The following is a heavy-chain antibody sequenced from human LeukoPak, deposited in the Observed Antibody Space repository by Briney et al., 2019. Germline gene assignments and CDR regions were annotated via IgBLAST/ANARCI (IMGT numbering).Heavy chain of an antibody. CDR2: ISSSGSST. J-gene: IGHJ6*03. Sequence: PGGSLRLSCAASGFTFSNHAMSWVRQAPGKGLEWFSGISSSGSSTFFADHVKGRFTISRDNAKNSLYLQMNALQAEDTAVYCCARRSPGTSSRFYYYMDVWGKGTTVTVSS. V-gene: IGHV3-23*01. CDR3: ARRSPGTSSRFYYYMDV. CDR1: GFTFSNHA. D-gene: IGHD1-26*01.